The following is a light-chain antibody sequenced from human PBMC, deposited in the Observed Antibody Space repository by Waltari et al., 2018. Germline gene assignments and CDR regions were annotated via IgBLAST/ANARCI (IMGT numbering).Light chain of an antibody. J-gene: IGKJ4*01. CDR1: QSLVHSDGSTY. V-gene: IGKV2-30*02. CDR3: GQGTHWPAFT. Sequence: DVILTQSPKSLPITPGQSASISCRSSQSLVHSDGSTYLSWYHQRPGRPPRLLIYKVSTRDSGVPDRFSGSGAGTDFTLKISSVEAEDVGVYFCGQGTHWPAFTFAGGTKVEI. CDR2: KVS.